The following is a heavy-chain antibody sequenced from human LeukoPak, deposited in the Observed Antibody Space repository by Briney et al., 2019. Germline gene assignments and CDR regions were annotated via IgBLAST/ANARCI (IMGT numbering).Heavy chain of an antibody. J-gene: IGHJ2*01. CDR1: GGSFNSYA. CDR3: TRSQPLAYFDL. Sequence: SVKVSCKASGGSFNSYAISWVRQAPGQGLEWMGGIIPIFGTANYAQKFQGRVTITADKSTNTAYMELSSLRSEDTAVYYCTRSQPLAYFDLWGRGTLVTVSS. V-gene: IGHV1-69*06. CDR2: IIPIFGTA.